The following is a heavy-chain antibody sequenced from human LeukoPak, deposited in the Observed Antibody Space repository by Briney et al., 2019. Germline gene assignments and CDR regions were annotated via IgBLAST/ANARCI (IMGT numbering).Heavy chain of an antibody. CDR1: GGSISNNY. V-gene: IGHV4-59*01. D-gene: IGHD2-2*01. CDR2: IYSSGST. CDR3: AREGSTNILDY. J-gene: IGHJ4*02. Sequence: SETLSLTCTVSGGSISNNYWSWIRQPPGKALEWIGSIYSSGSTHYNPSLKSRVTISVDTSKNQFSLKLSSVTAADTAVYYCAREGSTNILDYWGQGTLVTVSS.